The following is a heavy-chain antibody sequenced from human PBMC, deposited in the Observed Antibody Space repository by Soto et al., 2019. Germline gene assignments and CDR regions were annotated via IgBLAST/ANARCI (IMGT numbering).Heavy chain of an antibody. D-gene: IGHD3-22*01. CDR2: ISYDGSNK. CDR3: ANDWYYDRNSGADY. J-gene: IGHJ4*02. Sequence: GGSLRLSCAASGFTFSLYGMHWGRQAPGKGLEWVAVISYDGSNKYYADSVKGRFTISRDNSKNTLYLQMNSLRAEDTAVYYCANDWYYDRNSGADYWGQRTLDTVSS. CDR1: GFTFSLYG. V-gene: IGHV3-30*18.